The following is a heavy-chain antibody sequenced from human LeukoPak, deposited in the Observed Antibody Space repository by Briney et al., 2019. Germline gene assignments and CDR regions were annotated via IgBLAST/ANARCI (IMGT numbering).Heavy chain of an antibody. J-gene: IGHJ4*02. D-gene: IGHD2-2*01. CDR2: IIPIFGTA. CDR1: GGTFSSYA. CDR3: ARGRYCSSTSCYAPWYFDY. V-gene: IGHV1-69*06. Sequence: GASVKVSCKASGGTFSSYAISWVRQAPGQGLEWMGGIIPIFGTANYAQKFQGRVTITAGKSTSTAYMELSSLRSEDTAVYYCARGRYCSSTSCYAPWYFDYWGQGTLVTVSS.